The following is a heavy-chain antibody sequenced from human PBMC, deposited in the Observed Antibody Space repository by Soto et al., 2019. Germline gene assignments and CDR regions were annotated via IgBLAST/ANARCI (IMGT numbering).Heavy chain of an antibody. J-gene: IGHJ4*02. V-gene: IGHV1-18*01. D-gene: IGHD2-2*01. CDR2: ISAYNGNT. CDR1: GYTFTSYG. CDR3: AWEDPPSLN. Sequence: QVRLVQSGAEVKKPGASVKVSCKASGYTFTSYGISWVRQAPGQGIEGMGWISAYNGNTNYAQKLEGRVTMTTDTSTSTAYVALRSLRSDDSAAYYGAWEDPPSLNWGQVTLVTVSS.